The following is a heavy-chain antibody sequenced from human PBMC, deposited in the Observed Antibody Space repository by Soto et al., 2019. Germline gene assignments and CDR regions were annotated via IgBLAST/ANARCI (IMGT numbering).Heavy chain of an antibody. D-gene: IGHD3-22*01. V-gene: IGHV1-69*02. J-gene: IGHJ3*02. CDR2: IIPILGIA. CDR1: GGTFSSYT. CDR3: ARSKTYYYDSSGLDGGPNAFDI. Sequence: ASVNVSCKASGGTFSSYTISWVRQAPGQGLEWMGRIIPILGIANYAQKFQGRVTITADKSTSTAYMELSSLRSEDTAVYYCARSKTYYYDSSGLDGGPNAFDIWGQGTMVTVSS.